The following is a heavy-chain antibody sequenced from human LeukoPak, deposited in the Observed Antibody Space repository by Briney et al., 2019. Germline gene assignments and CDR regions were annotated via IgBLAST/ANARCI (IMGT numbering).Heavy chain of an antibody. Sequence: KLGESLKVSCKASGGTFSSYAISWVRQAPGQGLEWMGIINPSGSSTSYAQNFLGRVTLTRDMSTRTVYMDMNSLRSDDTAAYYCATRASGGDWFDPWGQGTLVTVSS. V-gene: IGHV1-46*01. J-gene: IGHJ5*02. CDR3: ATRASGGDWFDP. CDR1: GGTFSSYA. CDR2: INPSGSST. D-gene: IGHD2-8*02.